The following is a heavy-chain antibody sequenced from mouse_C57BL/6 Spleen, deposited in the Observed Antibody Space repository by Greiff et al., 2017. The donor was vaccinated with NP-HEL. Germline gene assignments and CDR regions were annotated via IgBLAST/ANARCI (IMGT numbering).Heavy chain of an antibody. V-gene: IGHV1-53*01. D-gene: IGHD2-2*01. CDR2: INPSNGGT. J-gene: IGHJ4*01. CDR3: ARSTMVTTRYYYAMDY. CDR1: GYTFTSYW. Sequence: VQLQQPGTELVKPGASVKLSCKASGYTFTSYWMHWVKQRPGQGLEWIGNINPSNGGTDYNEKFKGKATLTVDKSSSTAYMQLSSLTSEDSAVYYCARSTMVTTRYYYAMDYWGQGTSVTVSS.